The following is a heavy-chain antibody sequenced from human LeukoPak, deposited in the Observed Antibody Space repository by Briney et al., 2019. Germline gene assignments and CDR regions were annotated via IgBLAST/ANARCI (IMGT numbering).Heavy chain of an antibody. CDR1: GFTFSNFW. V-gene: IGHV3-74*03. D-gene: IGHD3-22*01. J-gene: IGHJ4*02. CDR2: ISNNGIPT. CDR3: AGSAYYNRRANYYDY. Sequence: GGSLRLSCVGSGFTFSNFWMHWVRQAPGKGPVWVSLISNNGIPTTDADSVSGRFTISRDNDKSTLYLQMNSLSAEDTPVHYRAGSAYYNRRANYYDYWGQGTLVTVSS.